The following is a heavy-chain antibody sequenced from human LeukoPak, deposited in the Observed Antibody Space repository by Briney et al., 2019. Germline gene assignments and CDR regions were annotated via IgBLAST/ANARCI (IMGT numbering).Heavy chain of an antibody. J-gene: IGHJ3*02. CDR3: AREKGELLRGDAFDI. CDR1: GGTFSIYA. CDR2: IIPILGIA. Sequence: ASVTVSCKASGGTFSIYAISWVRQAPGQGREWMGRIIPILGIANYAQKFQGRVTITADKSTSTAYMELSSLRSEDTAVYYCAREKGELLRGDAFDIWGQGTMVTVSS. D-gene: IGHD1-26*01. V-gene: IGHV1-69*04.